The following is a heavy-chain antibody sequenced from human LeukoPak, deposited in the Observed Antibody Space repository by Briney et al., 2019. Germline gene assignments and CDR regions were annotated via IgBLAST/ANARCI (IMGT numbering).Heavy chain of an antibody. J-gene: IGHJ4*02. CDR1: GFTFSSYA. CDR2: MSYDGTNK. CDR3: ARDRGYSGYDAVDY. V-gene: IGHV3-30*04. D-gene: IGHD5-12*01. Sequence: GGSLGLSCAASGFTFSSYAMHWVRQAPGKGLEWVALMSYDGTNKYYADSVKGRFTISRDNSKNTLYLQMNSLRAEDTAVYYCARDRGYSGYDAVDYWGQGTLVTASS.